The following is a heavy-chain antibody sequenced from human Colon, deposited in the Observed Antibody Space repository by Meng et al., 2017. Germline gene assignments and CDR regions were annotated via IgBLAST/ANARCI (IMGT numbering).Heavy chain of an antibody. CDR2: ISAHNGNT. Sequence: SVNVPCKASGYSFTSYAISWIRQAPGQGLEWMGWISAHNGNTHYAQSLQGRVTLTTDTSTSTAYMEVRSLRSDDTAVYYCMTTALTADYYYYGKDVWGQGTTVTVSS. V-gene: IGHV1-18*01. CDR1: GYSFTSYA. CDR3: MTTALTADYYYYGKDV. D-gene: IGHD1-14*01. J-gene: IGHJ6*02.